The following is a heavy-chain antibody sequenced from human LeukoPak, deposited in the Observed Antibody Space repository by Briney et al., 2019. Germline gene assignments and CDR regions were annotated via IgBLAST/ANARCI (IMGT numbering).Heavy chain of an antibody. J-gene: IGHJ1*01. Sequence: PGGSLSLFCAASGFTFSDYYMSWIRQAPGKGLEWVSYIGSSNSYTNYADSVKGRFYADSVKGRFTISRDNAKNSLYLQMNSLRAEDTAVYYCASLTYYFDSSGYYPGYFQHWGQGTLVTVSS. V-gene: IGHV3-11*03. D-gene: IGHD3-22*01. CDR2: IGSSNSYT. CDR1: GFTFSDYY. CDR3: ASLTYYFDSSGYYPGYFQH.